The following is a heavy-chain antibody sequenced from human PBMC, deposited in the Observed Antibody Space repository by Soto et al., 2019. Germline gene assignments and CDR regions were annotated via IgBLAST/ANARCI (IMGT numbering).Heavy chain of an antibody. CDR1: GYSFTSYW. D-gene: IGHD1-20*01. V-gene: IGHV5-10-1*01. J-gene: IGHJ6*02. Sequence: PGESLKISCKGSGYSFTSYWISWVRQMPGKGLEWMGRIDPSDSYTNYSPSFQGHVTISADKSISTAYLQWSSLKASDTAVYYCARHLNWNDYYYYGMDVWGQGTTVTVSS. CDR3: ARHLNWNDYYYYGMDV. CDR2: IDPSDSYT.